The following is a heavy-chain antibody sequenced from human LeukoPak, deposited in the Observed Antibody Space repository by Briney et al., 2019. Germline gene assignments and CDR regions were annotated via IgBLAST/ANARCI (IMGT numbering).Heavy chain of an antibody. Sequence: SETLSLTCTVSGGSISSYYWGWIRQPPGKGLEWIGSIYHSGSTYYNPSLKSRVTISVDTSKNQFSLKLSSVTAADTAVYYCARAGDPELYYYGSGSYYKPPYYFDYWGQGTLVTVSS. J-gene: IGHJ4*02. D-gene: IGHD3-10*01. CDR1: GGSISSYY. V-gene: IGHV4-38-2*02. CDR3: ARAGDPELYYYGSGSYYKPPYYFDY. CDR2: IYHSGST.